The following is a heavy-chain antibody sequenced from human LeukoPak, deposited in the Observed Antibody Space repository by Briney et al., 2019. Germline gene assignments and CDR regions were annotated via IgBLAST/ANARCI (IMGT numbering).Heavy chain of an antibody. Sequence: GGSLRLSCAVSGFTFSSNAMSWVRQAPGKGLEWVSAISGLGGSTYYADSVKGRFTVSRDNSKNTLYLQMNTLRAVDTAVYYCATEKKGAYSSSAGGPFDVWGLGTMVTVSS. CDR1: GFTFSSNA. D-gene: IGHD2-2*01. J-gene: IGHJ3*01. CDR3: ATEKKGAYSSSAGGPFDV. V-gene: IGHV3-23*01. CDR2: ISGLGGST.